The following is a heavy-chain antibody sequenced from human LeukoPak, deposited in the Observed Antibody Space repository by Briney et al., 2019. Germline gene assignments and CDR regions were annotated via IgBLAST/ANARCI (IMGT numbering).Heavy chain of an antibody. Sequence: ASVKVSCKASGYIFTGYYLHWVRQAPGQGLEWMGWINPDSGNTNYAQNFQGRVTMTRDTSITTAYMELSSLRSDDTAVYYCARRYCGITSCYYFDYWGQGILVTVSS. J-gene: IGHJ4*02. CDR3: ARRYCGITSCYYFDY. CDR1: GYIFTGYY. D-gene: IGHD2-2*01. CDR2: INPDSGNT. V-gene: IGHV1-2*02.